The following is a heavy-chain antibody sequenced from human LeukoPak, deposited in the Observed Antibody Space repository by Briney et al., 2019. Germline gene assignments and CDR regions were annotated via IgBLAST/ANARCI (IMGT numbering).Heavy chain of an antibody. CDR1: GFTFSSYW. D-gene: IGHD3-22*01. CDR2: IKQDGSEK. V-gene: IGHV3-7*01. J-gene: IGHJ4*02. CDR3: ARDGDSSGYYQPFDY. Sequence: SGGSLRLSCAASGFTFSSYWMSWVRQAPGKGLEWVANIKQDGSEKYYVDSVKGRFTISRDNAKNSLCLPMNSLRAEDTAVYYCARDGDSSGYYQPFDYWGQGTLVTVSS.